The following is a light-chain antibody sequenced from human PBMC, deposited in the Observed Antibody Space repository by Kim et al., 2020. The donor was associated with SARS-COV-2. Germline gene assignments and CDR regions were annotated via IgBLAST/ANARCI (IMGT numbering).Light chain of an antibody. J-gene: IGLJ3*02. CDR2: VNK. CDR3: QSFDDNNEGG. Sequence: NFMLTQPHSVSESPGKTVTISCTRSSGSIATSYVQWFQQRPGNSPTTVIYVNKQRPSGVPERFSGSIDRSSNSASLTISGLKTEDEADYYCQSFDDNNEGGFGGGTQLTVL. CDR1: SGSIATSY. V-gene: IGLV6-57*01.